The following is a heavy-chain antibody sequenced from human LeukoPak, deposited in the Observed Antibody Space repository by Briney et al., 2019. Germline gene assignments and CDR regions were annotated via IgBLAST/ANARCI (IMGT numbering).Heavy chain of an antibody. V-gene: IGHV4-59*01. CDR2: IYYSGST. D-gene: IGHD6-19*01. J-gene: IGHJ4*02. CDR3: ARTGIAVAGTNLFDY. CDR1: GGSISSYY. Sequence: PSETLSLTCTVSGGSISSYYWSWIRHPPGKGLEWIGYIYYSGSTNYNPSLKSRVTISVDTSKNQFSLKLSSVTAADTAVYYCARTGIAVAGTNLFDYWGQGTLVTVSS.